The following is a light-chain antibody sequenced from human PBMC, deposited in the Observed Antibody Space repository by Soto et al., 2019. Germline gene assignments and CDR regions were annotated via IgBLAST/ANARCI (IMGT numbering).Light chain of an antibody. CDR1: QRVSSS. V-gene: IGKV1-5*01. Sequence: DIQMTQSPSTLSAFVGDRVTITCRASQRVSSSLAWYQQKPGKAPKLLIYDASTLESGVPSRFSGSGYGTEFTLTINSLQPADFATYYCQQYESFSPYTFGQGTRLEI. CDR2: DAS. J-gene: IGKJ2*01. CDR3: QQYESFSPYT.